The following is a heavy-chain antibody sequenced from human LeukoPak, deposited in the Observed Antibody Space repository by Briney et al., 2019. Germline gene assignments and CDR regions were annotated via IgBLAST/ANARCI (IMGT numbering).Heavy chain of an antibody. Sequence: SETLSLTCTVSGDSITTSSYYWSWIRQPPGKGLEYIGYISSSETTSYSPSLKSRVTISVDTSKNQFSLNLTSVTAADTAVYYCARGKGLPQAFDIWGQGTLVTVSS. D-gene: IGHD5/OR15-5a*01. J-gene: IGHJ3*02. CDR1: GDSITTSSYY. CDR2: ISSSETT. V-gene: IGHV4-61*01. CDR3: ARGKGLPQAFDI.